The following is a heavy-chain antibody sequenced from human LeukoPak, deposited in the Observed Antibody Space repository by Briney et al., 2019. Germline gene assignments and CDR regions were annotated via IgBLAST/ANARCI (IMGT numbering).Heavy chain of an antibody. CDR1: GFTFSSYA. Sequence: PGGSLRLSCAASGFTFSSYAMSWVRQAPGKGLEWVSGISDSGDITYYADSVKGRFTISRDNSKNTLYLQMNSLRVEDTAVYYCVKDRGGRSYYADTLDIWGQGT. CDR3: VKDRGGRSYYADTLDI. J-gene: IGHJ3*02. CDR2: ISDSGDIT. D-gene: IGHD1-26*01. V-gene: IGHV3-23*01.